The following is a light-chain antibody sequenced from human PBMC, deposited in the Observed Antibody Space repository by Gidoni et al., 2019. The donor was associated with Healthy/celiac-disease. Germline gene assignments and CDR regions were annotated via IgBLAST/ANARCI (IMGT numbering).Light chain of an antibody. CDR3: QQSYSTPPVT. Sequence: DIQMTQSPSSLSASVGDRVTITCRASQSISSYLNWYQQKPGKAPKLLIYAASSLQSGVPSRCSGSGSGKDFTLTISSLQPEDFATYYCQQSYSTPPVTFGQGTKVEIK. CDR1: QSISSY. J-gene: IGKJ1*01. V-gene: IGKV1-39*01. CDR2: AAS.